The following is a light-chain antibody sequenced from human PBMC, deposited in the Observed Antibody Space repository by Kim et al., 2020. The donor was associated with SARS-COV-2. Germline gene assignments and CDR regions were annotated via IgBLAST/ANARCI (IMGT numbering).Light chain of an antibody. Sequence: SAGERATLYCRASQSVSSNLAWYQKKPGQAPRLLLYGASTRATGIPARFSGSGSGTEYTLTISSLQSEDVAVYYCQQFYNWPPITFGQGTRLEIK. V-gene: IGKV3-15*01. CDR2: GAS. CDR3: QQFYNWPPIT. CDR1: QSVSSN. J-gene: IGKJ5*01.